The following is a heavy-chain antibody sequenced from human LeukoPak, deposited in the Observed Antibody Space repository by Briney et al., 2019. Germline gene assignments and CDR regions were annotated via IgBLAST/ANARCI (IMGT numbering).Heavy chain of an antibody. CDR1: GGSFSGYY. V-gene: IGHV4-34*01. CDR2: INHSGST. J-gene: IGHJ5*02. D-gene: IGHD5-18*01. Sequence: SETLSLTCAVYGGSFSGYYWSWIRQPPGKGLEWIGEINHSGSTNCNPSLKSRVTISVDTSKNQFSLKLSSVTAADTAVYYCARPGYTYGYGYNWFDPWGQGTLVTVSS. CDR3: ARPGYTYGYGYNWFDP.